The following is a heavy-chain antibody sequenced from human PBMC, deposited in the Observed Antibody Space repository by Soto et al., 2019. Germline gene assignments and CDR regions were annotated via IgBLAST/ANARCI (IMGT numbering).Heavy chain of an antibody. J-gene: IGHJ4*02. Sequence: QVQLVQSGAEVKRPGSSVKVSCKASGGTFNNYAINWVRQAPGQGLEWMGDISPMFGKANYAQKFQGRVKISADDSTATAYLELSSLRSEDTALYYCAREVEVHTPVFGFWGQGSQVTVSS. V-gene: IGHV1-69*01. CDR3: AREVEVHTPVFGF. CDR1: GGTFNNYA. D-gene: IGHD2-2*01. CDR2: ISPMFGKA.